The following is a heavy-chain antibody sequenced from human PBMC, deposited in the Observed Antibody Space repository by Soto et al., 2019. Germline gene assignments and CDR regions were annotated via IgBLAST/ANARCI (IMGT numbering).Heavy chain of an antibody. CDR1: GDSFTTDW. V-gene: IGHV5-51*01. D-gene: IGHD3-3*01. J-gene: IGHJ6*02. CDR3: ARRSDFWSGYKAYGMDV. Sequence: ESLKISCKGSGDSFTTDWIGWVRQMPGKGLEWMGVIYPGDSDTRYSPSFQGQVTISADKSISTAYLQWSSLKASDTAMYYCARRSDFWSGYKAYGMDVWGQGTTVTVSS. CDR2: IYPGDSDT.